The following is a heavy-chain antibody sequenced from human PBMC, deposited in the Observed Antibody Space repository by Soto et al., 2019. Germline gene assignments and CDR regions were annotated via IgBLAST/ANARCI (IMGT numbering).Heavy chain of an antibody. CDR3: AGGPPGGGWYGEC. D-gene: IGHD6-19*01. J-gene: IGHJ4*02. CDR2: TSFDGNSK. V-gene: IGHV3-30-3*01. CDR1: GFTFSSYT. Sequence: QVQLVESGGGVVQPGRSLRLSCAASGFTFSSYTMHWVRQTPGKGLEWVAVTSFDGNSKYYADSVRGRFTISRDNSKNTLNLQRNSLRAEDTAVYYCAGGPPGGGWYGECWGQGTLVTVSS.